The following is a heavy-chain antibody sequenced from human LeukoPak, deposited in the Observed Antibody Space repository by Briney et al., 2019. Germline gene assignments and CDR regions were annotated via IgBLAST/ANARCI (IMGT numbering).Heavy chain of an antibody. CDR3: AKTSGYSYQYYFDF. D-gene: IGHD5-18*01. V-gene: IGHV3-23*01. CDR2: TSGSGGST. CDR1: GFTFSSYA. J-gene: IGHJ4*02. Sequence: PGGSLRLSCAASGFTFSSYAMTWVRQAPGKGLECVSATSGSGGSTYYADSVKGRFTISRDNSKNTLYLQMNSLRAEDSAVYFCAKTSGYSYQYYFDFWGQGTLVTVSP.